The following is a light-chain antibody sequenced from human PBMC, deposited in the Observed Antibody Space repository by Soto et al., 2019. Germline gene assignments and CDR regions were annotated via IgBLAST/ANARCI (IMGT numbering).Light chain of an antibody. CDR2: DAS. V-gene: IGKV3-11*01. Sequence: EIALTQFPGTLSLSPGERATLSCRASQSVGSNYLAWYQQKPGQAPRLLIYDASNRATGIPARFSGSGSGTDFTLTISSLEPEDFAVYYCQQRNNWPGTFGQGTKVDIK. J-gene: IGKJ1*01. CDR1: QSVGSNY. CDR3: QQRNNWPGT.